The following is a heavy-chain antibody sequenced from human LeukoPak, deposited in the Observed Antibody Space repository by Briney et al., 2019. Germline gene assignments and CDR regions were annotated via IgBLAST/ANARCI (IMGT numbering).Heavy chain of an antibody. CDR2: IYHSGST. D-gene: IGHD3-10*01. CDR3: ARDRWGSGSYYAPFDY. Sequence: PSETLSLTCTVSGGSISSYYWGWIRQPPGKGLEWIGSIYHSGSTYYNPSLKSRVTISVDTSKNQFSLKLSSVTAADTAVYYCARDRWGSGSYYAPFDYWGQGTLVTVSS. CDR1: GGSISSYY. J-gene: IGHJ4*02. V-gene: IGHV4-39*07.